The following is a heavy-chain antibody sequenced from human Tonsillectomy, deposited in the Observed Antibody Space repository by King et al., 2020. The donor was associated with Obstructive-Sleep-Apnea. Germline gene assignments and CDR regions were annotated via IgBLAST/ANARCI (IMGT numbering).Heavy chain of an antibody. CDR1: GGSISSSNYY. D-gene: IGHD1-26*01. CDR3: ARYSGTDWVSGEPQGVDY. J-gene: IGHJ4*02. V-gene: IGHV4-39*07. CDR2: ISYSGTT. Sequence: LQLQESGPALVKPSETLSLTCTVSGGSISSSNYYWGWIRQPPGKGLEWIGSISYSGTTYYNPSLESRVPISFDTSKNQVSLKLSSVTAADTAVYYCARYSGTDWVSGEPQGVDYWGQGTLVTVSS.